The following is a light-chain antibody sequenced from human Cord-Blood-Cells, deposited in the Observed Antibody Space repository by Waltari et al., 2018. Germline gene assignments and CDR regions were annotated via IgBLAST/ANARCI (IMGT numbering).Light chain of an antibody. CDR3: QAWDSSTDPPGDVV. CDR2: QDS. CDR1: KLGDKY. J-gene: IGLJ2*01. V-gene: IGLV3-1*01. Sequence: SYELTRPPSVSVSPGQTASITCSGDKLGDKYACWYQQKPGQSPVLVIYQDSKRPSGIPERFSGSNSGNTATLTISGTQAMDEADYYCQAWDSSTDPPGDVVFGGGTKLTVL.